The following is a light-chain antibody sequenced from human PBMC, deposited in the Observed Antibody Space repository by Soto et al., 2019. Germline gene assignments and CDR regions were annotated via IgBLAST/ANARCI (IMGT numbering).Light chain of an antibody. CDR2: DAS. CDR1: QSVSGW. J-gene: IGKJ1*01. Sequence: IQMTQSPSTLSASLGDTVTVTCRASQSVSGWVAWYQQKPGKAPKLLIYDASSLESGVPSRFSGRGSGTEFTLTISSLQPDDFSTYYCQQYNSYWTFGQGTKVDIK. V-gene: IGKV1-5*01. CDR3: QQYNSYWT.